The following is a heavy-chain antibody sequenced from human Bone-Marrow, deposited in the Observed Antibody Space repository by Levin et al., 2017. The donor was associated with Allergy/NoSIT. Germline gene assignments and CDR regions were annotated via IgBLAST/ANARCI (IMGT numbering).Heavy chain of an antibody. J-gene: IGHJ6*03. D-gene: IGHD2-2*01. Sequence: ASVKVSCKASGYTFTGYYMHWVRQAPGQGLEWMGRINPNSGGTNYAQNFQGRVTMTRDTSISTAYMELSRLRSDDTAVYYCARSGPGINYIVVVPAAPALYYYYYMDVWGKGTTVTVSS. V-gene: IGHV1-2*06. CDR3: ARSGPGINYIVVVPAAPALYYYYYMDV. CDR1: GYTFTGYY. CDR2: INPNSGGT.